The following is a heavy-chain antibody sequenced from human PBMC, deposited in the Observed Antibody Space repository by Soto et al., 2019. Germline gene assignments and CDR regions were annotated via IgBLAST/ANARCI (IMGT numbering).Heavy chain of an antibody. CDR2: INHSGST. D-gene: IGHD6-13*01. Sequence: SETLSLTCAVYGGSFSGYYWSWIRQPPGKGLEWIGEINHSGSTNYNPSLKSRVTISVDTSKNQFSLKLSSVTAADTAVYYCASPGYSSRADYYYYGLDVRRQRTTVT. V-gene: IGHV4-34*01. CDR3: ASPGYSSRADYYYYGLDV. CDR1: GGSFSGYY. J-gene: IGHJ6*02.